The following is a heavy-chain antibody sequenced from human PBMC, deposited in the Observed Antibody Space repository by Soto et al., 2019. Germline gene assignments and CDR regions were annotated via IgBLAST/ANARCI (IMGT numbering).Heavy chain of an antibody. CDR2: INPNSGGT. D-gene: IGHD1-20*01. J-gene: IGHJ6*02. Sequence: KVSFKASGYTFTGYYMHWVRQSPGQGLEWMGWINPNSGGTNYAQKFQGRVTMTRDTSISTAYMELSRLRSDDTAVYYCARGGYNWNKSTVYYYYGMDVWGQGTTVTVSS. CDR1: GYTFTGYY. CDR3: ARGGYNWNKSTVYYYYGMDV. V-gene: IGHV1-2*02.